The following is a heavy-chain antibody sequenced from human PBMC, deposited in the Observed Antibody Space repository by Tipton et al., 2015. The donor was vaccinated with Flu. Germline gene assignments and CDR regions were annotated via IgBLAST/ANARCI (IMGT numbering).Heavy chain of an antibody. J-gene: IGHJ4*02. Sequence: TLSLTCTVSGGSISSSSYYWGWIRQPPGKGLEWIGSIYDSGSTYYNPSPKSRVTISVDTSKNQFSLKLSSVTAADAAVYYCATKEVSYCSGGSCYSYYFDYWGQGTLVTVSS. CDR1: GGSISSSSYY. CDR2: IYDSGST. V-gene: IGHV4-39*01. CDR3: ATKEVSYCSGGSCYSYYFDY. D-gene: IGHD2-15*01.